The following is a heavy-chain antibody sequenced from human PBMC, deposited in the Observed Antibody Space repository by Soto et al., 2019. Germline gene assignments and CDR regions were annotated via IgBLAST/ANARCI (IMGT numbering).Heavy chain of an antibody. V-gene: IGHV3-48*01. Sequence: EVQLVESGGRWVQPGGSLRLSCAASGFTFSSYNMNWVRQAPGKGLEWVSYISRRSSTIYYADSVKGRFTISRDNANNSLYLQMTSLRAEDTAVYYCARDERYYYYYGMDVWGQGTTVTVSS. J-gene: IGHJ6*02. CDR1: GFTFSSYN. CDR3: ARDERYYYYYGMDV. CDR2: ISRRSSTI.